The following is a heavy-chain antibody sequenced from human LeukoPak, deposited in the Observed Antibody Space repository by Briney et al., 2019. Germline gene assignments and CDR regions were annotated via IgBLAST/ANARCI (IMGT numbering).Heavy chain of an antibody. CDR2: ISYEGRTM. CDR3: AKEGTAQISTWYDN. J-gene: IGHJ4*02. D-gene: IGHD2-2*01. Sequence: PGGSLRLSCAGVGFTFSNYGMHWVRQAPGKGLEWLAVISYEGRTMYYADSVKGRFTISRDNSRNTLFLQMNSLSPDDTAVYYCAKEGTAQISTWYDNWGQGTLVTVSS. CDR1: GFTFSNYG. V-gene: IGHV3-30*18.